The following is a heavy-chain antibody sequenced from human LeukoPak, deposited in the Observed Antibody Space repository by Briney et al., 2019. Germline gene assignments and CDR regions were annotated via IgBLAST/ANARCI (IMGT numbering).Heavy chain of an antibody. J-gene: IGHJ4*02. CDR2: LSYDGSNS. Sequence: PGRSLRLSCAASGFTFSSFGMHWVRQAPGKGLEWVAVLSYDGSNSYYADSVKGRFTISRDNSKNTLYLQMNSLRGEDTAVYYCAKDASTVTLHADYWGQGTLVTASS. D-gene: IGHD4-17*01. V-gene: IGHV3-30*18. CDR1: GFTFSSFG. CDR3: AKDASTVTLHADY.